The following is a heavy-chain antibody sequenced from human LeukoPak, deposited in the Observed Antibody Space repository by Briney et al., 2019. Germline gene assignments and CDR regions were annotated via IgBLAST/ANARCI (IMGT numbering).Heavy chain of an antibody. V-gene: IGHV3-9*01. Sequence: GRSLRLSCAASGFTFDDYAMHWVRQAPGKGLEWVSGISWNSGSIGYADSVKGRFTISRDNAKNSLYLQMNSLRAEDTAVYYCARARGNWFDPWGQGTLVTVSS. CDR1: GFTFDDYA. J-gene: IGHJ5*02. CDR3: ARARGNWFDP. CDR2: ISWNSGSI.